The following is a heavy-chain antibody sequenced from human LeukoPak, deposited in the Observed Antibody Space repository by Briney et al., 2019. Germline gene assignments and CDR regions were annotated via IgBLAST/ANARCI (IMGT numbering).Heavy chain of an antibody. D-gene: IGHD6-19*01. V-gene: IGHV3-23*01. Sequence: GGSLRLSCAASGFTFSSYAMSWVRQAPGKGLEWVSAISGSGGSTYYADSVKGRFTISRDNSKNTLYLQMNSLRAEATAVYYCAKAVSTPARPGIAVAGTKNYCYYGMDVWGQGTTVTVSS. CDR1: GFTFSSYA. CDR3: AKAVSTPARPGIAVAGTKNYCYYGMDV. J-gene: IGHJ6*02. CDR2: ISGSGGST.